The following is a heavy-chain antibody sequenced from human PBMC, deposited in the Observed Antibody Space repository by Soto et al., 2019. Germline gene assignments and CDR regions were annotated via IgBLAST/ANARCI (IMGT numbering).Heavy chain of an antibody. J-gene: IGHJ3*02. D-gene: IGHD3-10*01. CDR2: ISAYNGNT. Sequence: ASVKVSYKDSGYTFTSYGISWVRQAPGQGLEWMGWISAYNGNTNYAQKLQGRVTMTTDTSTSTAYMELRSLRSDDTAVYYCARRGLLLWFGELFHDAFDIWGQGTMVTVSS. CDR1: GYTFTSYG. CDR3: ARRGLLLWFGELFHDAFDI. V-gene: IGHV1-18*01.